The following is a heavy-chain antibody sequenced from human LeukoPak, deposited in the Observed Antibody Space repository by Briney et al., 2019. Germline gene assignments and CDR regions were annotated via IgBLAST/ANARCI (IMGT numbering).Heavy chain of an antibody. CDR1: GFTVSSNY. CDR3: ARDGSSTSPQFDY. V-gene: IGHV3-66*01. Sequence: GGSLRLSCAASGFTVSSNYMSWVCQAPGKGLEWVSVIYSGGSTYYADSVKGRFTISRDNSKNTLYLQMNSLRAEDTAVYYCARDGSSTSPQFDYWGQGTLVTVSS. D-gene: IGHD2-2*01. J-gene: IGHJ4*02. CDR2: IYSGGST.